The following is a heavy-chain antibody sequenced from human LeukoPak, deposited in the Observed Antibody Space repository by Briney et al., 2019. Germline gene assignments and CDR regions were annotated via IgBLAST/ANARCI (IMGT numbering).Heavy chain of an antibody. Sequence: SETLSLTCAVSGGSITSNRWWSWVRQPPGKGLEWIGEISHSGSSKYNPSLKSRVTISVDKSKNQFFLKLTSMTAADTAVYYCASSADYGWFDPWGQGTLVTASS. V-gene: IGHV4-4*02. J-gene: IGHJ5*02. CDR3: ASSADYGWFDP. CDR2: ISHSGSS. CDR1: GGSITSNRW. D-gene: IGHD4-17*01.